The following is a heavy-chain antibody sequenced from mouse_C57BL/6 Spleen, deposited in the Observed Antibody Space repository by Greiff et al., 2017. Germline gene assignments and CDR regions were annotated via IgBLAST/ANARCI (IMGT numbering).Heavy chain of an antibody. D-gene: IGHD1-1*02. V-gene: IGHV1-80*01. J-gene: IGHJ2*01. Sequence: VQLQQSGAELVKPGASVKISCKASGYAFSSYWMNWVKQRPGKGLAWIGQIYPGDGDTNYNGKFKGKAKLTADKSSSTAYMQLSSLTSEDSAVYFCARGGSDYFDYWGQGTTLTVSS. CDR1: GYAFSSYW. CDR3: ARGGSDYFDY. CDR2: IYPGDGDT.